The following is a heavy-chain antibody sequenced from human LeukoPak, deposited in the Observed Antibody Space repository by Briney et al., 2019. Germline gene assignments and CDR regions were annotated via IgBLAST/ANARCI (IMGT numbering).Heavy chain of an antibody. V-gene: IGHV3-53*01. CDR1: GFTVSSNY. J-gene: IGHJ4*02. Sequence: PGGSLRLSCAASGFTVSSNYMSWVRQAPGKGLEWVSVTYSGGSTYYADSVEGRFTISRDNSKNTLYLQMNSLRAEDTAVYYCARVARARLFDYWGQGTLVTVSS. D-gene: IGHD6-6*01. CDR2: TYSGGST. CDR3: ARVARARLFDY.